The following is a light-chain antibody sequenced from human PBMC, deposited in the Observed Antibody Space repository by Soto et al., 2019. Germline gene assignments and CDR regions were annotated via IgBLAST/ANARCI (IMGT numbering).Light chain of an antibody. J-gene: IGLJ1*01. CDR2: SND. CDR3: AAWDDSLNGVYV. Sequence: QSALTQPASVSGSPGQSITISCSGSRSNIGSNNVYWYQQLPGTAPKLLIYSNDKRPSGVPDRFSGSKSGTSASLAISGLQSEDEADYYCAAWDDSLNGVYVFGPGTKVTVL. CDR1: RSNIGSNN. V-gene: IGLV1-44*01.